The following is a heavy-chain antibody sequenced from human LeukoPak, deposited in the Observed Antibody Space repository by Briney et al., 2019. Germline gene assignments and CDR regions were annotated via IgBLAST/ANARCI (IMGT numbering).Heavy chain of an antibody. CDR1: GYTFTSYY. CDR2: INPSGGST. Sequence: ASVKVSCKASGYTFTSYYMHWVRQAPGQGLEWMGIINPSGGSTSYAQKFQGRVTMTRDMSTSTVYMELSSLRSDDTAVYYCARDRYGSSSWYLFAGDYWGQGTLVTVSS. CDR3: ARDRYGSSSWYLFAGDY. D-gene: IGHD6-13*01. J-gene: IGHJ4*02. V-gene: IGHV1-46*01.